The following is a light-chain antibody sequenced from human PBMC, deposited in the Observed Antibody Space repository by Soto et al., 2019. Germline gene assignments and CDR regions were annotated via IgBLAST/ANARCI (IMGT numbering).Light chain of an antibody. Sequence: DIQMTQSPSSLSASVGDRVTITCRASQSISSYLNWYQQKPGKAPKLLIYAASSLQSGVPSRFSGSGSGTDFTLTISSLQPDDFATYYCQQYNTYSWTFGPGTKVDIK. J-gene: IGKJ1*01. CDR3: QQYNTYSWT. V-gene: IGKV1-39*01. CDR2: AAS. CDR1: QSISSY.